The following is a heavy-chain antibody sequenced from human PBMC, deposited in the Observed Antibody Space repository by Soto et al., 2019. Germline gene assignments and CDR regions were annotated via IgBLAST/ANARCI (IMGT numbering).Heavy chain of an antibody. Sequence: PGGSLRLSCAASGFTFSSYGMHWVRQAPGKGLEWVAVILYDGSVQHYADSVKGRFTVSRDNSKNPVYLQMNSLTPEDTATYYCAREESVAALNWFDPWGQGTLVTVYS. D-gene: IGHD6-6*01. V-gene: IGHV3-30*19. CDR1: GFTFSSYG. J-gene: IGHJ5*02. CDR3: AREESVAALNWFDP. CDR2: ILYDGSVQ.